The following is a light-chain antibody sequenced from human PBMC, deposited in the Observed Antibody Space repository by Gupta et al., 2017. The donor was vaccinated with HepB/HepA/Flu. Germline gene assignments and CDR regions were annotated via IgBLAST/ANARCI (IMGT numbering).Light chain of an antibody. CDR1: SSNIGSNT. V-gene: IGLV1-44*01. CDR3: AAWDDSLNAVV. CDR2: SNN. J-gene: IGLJ2*01. Sequence: SVMTQPPSASETPGQRVTSSCSGSSSNIGSNTVTWYQQLPGTAPKLLIYSNNQRPSGVPDRCSGSKTGTTASLAISGLQSEDEADYYCAAWDDSLNAVVFGGGTKLTVL.